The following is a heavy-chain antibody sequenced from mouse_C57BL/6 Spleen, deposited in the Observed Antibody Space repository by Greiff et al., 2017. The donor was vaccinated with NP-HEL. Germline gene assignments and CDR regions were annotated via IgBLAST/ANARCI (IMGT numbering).Heavy chain of an antibody. CDR1: GYTFTSYG. V-gene: IGHV1-81*01. Sequence: VQLQQSGAELARPGASVKLSCKASGYTFTSYGISWVKQRTGQGLEWIGEIYPRSGNTYYNSKFKGKATLTADNSSSTEYMALRSLTSEDSAVYICAREGSSPFAYWGQGTLVTVSA. J-gene: IGHJ3*01. D-gene: IGHD1-1*01. CDR2: IYPRSGNT. CDR3: AREGSSPFAY.